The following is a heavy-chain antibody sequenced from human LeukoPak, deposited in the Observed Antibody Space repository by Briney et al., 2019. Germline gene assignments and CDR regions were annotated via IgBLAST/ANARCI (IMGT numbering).Heavy chain of an antibody. Sequence: PSETLSLNCAVYGGSFSGYYWSWIRQPPGKGLEWIGEINHSGSTNYNPSLKSGVTISVDTSKNQFSLKLSSVTAADTAVYYCARGMRYCSGGSCYSPYNWFDPWGQGTLVTVSS. CDR3: ARGMRYCSGGSCYSPYNWFDP. J-gene: IGHJ5*02. CDR2: INHSGST. CDR1: GGSFSGYY. V-gene: IGHV4-34*01. D-gene: IGHD2-15*01.